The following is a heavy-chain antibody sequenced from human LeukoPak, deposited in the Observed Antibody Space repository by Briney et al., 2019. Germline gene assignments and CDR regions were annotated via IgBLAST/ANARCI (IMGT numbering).Heavy chain of an antibody. Sequence: PGGSLRLSCAASGFTFSSYGMHWVRQAPGKGLEWVAVIWYDGSNKYYADSVKGRVAISRDNSKNTLYLQMSSLRAEDTAVYYCARDGLRAAGTHFDYWGQGTLVTVSS. CDR2: IWYDGSNK. D-gene: IGHD6-13*01. V-gene: IGHV3-33*01. CDR1: GFTFSSYG. J-gene: IGHJ4*02. CDR3: ARDGLRAAGTHFDY.